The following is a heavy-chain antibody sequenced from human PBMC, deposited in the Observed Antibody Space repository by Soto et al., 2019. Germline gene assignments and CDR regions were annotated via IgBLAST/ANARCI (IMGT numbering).Heavy chain of an antibody. CDR3: AAHDSGGYYAEY. CDR2: IHYSGST. CDR1: GDSVTISDYY. D-gene: IGHD3-22*01. Sequence: QLQLQESGPGLVKPSETLSLTGTVSGDSVTISDYYWGWIRQPPGRGLEWIGSIHYSGSTYYNTSLKGRVTISGDTSKKQFSLKLTSVTAADAAVYYCAAHDSGGYYAEYWGQGTLVTVSA. J-gene: IGHJ4*02. V-gene: IGHV4-39*01.